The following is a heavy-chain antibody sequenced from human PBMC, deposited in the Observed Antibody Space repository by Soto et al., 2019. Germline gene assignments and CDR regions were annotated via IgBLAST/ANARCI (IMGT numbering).Heavy chain of an antibody. J-gene: IGHJ5*02. D-gene: IGHD3-10*01. V-gene: IGHV4-31*03. CDR1: GGSISSGGYY. CDR2: IYYSGST. Sequence: QVQLQESGPGLVKPSQTLSLTCTVSGGSISSGGYYWSWIRQHPGKGLEWIGYIYYSGSTYYNPSVQSRVNISLDTSKIHFSLKLSSVTAADTAVYYCARVVRAGSNWFDPWGQGTLVTVSS. CDR3: ARVVRAGSNWFDP.